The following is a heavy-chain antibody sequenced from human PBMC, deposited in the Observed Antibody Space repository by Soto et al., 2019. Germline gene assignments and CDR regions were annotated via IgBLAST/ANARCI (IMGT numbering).Heavy chain of an antibody. D-gene: IGHD2-8*01. CDR1: GFTFSSYA. CDR3: VKDEYCTNGVCGPNDY. Sequence: GGSLRLSCAASGFTFSSYAMSWVRQAPGKGLEWVSAISGSGGSTYYADSVKGRFTISRDNSKNTLYLQMNSLRAEDTAVYYCVKDEYCTNGVCGPNDYWGQGTLVTVSS. V-gene: IGHV3-23*01. J-gene: IGHJ4*02. CDR2: ISGSGGST.